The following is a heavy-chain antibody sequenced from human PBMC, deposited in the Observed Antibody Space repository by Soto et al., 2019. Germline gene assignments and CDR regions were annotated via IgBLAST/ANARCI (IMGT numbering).Heavy chain of an antibody. CDR1: GFTFSSYW. CDR3: ARGWMMDGATVNS. V-gene: IGHV3-74*01. CDR2: INSDGSST. Sequence: EVQLVESGGGLVQPGGSLILSCAASGFTFSSYWMHWVRQAPGKGLVWVSRINSDGSSTSYADSVKGRFTISRDNDRSTLYLQMNSLRAEDTAVYYCARGWMMDGATVNSWGQGTLVTVSS. J-gene: IGHJ4*02. D-gene: IGHD4-17*01.